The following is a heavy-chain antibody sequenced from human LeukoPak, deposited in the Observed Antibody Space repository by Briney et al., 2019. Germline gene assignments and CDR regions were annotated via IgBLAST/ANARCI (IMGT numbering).Heavy chain of an antibody. CDR1: GFTFSNYA. J-gene: IGHJ4*02. CDR3: ANGVDSSPVHYFDY. D-gene: IGHD6-13*01. V-gene: IGHV3-23*01. CDR2: ISGSGGST. Sequence: GGSLRLSCAASGFTFSNYAMSWVRQAPGKGLEWVSAISGSGGSTDYAGSVKGRFTISRENSKNTLYLQMNSLRAEDTAVYYCANGVDSSPVHYFDYWGQGTLVTVSS.